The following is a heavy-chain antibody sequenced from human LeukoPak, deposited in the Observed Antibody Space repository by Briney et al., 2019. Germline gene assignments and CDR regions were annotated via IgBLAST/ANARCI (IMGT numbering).Heavy chain of an antibody. V-gene: IGHV5-10-1*01. J-gene: IGHJ4*02. CDR1: GYSFTSYW. D-gene: IGHD3-9*01. Sequence: GESLKISCKGSGYSFTSYWISWVRQMPGKGLEWMGRIDPSDSYTNYSPSFQGHVTISADKSISTAYLQWSSLKASDTAIYYCARGPPRYDILTGYYKAGDYWGQGTLVTVSS. CDR3: ARGPPRYDILTGYYKAGDY. CDR2: IDPSDSYT.